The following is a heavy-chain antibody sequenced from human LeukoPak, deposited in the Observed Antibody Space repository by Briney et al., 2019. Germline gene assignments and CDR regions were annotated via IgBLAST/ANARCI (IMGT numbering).Heavy chain of an antibody. V-gene: IGHV5-51*01. CDR2: IYPGDSDT. CDR3: ATHSYGDYSIAY. D-gene: IGHD4-17*01. J-gene: IGHJ4*02. CDR1: GDNFANYW. Sequence: GESLKISCKGSGDNFANYWIGWVRQMPEKGLEWMGFIYPGDSDTRYSPSFEGQVTISADKSISSVSLQWSSLKVSDTAIYYCATHSYGDYSIAYWGQGTLVTVSS.